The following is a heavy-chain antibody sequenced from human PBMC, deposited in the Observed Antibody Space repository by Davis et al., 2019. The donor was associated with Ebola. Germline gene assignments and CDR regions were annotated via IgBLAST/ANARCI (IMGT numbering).Heavy chain of an antibody. CDR2: IIPMFRSA. CDR3: ARNPPEGGYYFYYMDV. J-gene: IGHJ6*03. V-gene: IGHV1-69*13. D-gene: IGHD2-15*01. CDR1: GGTFSSFA. Sequence: SVKVSCKASGGTFSSFAISWVRQAPGQGLEWMGGIIPMFRSANYADKFQDRVTITADESAKTAYMELSSLTSEDTAVYYCARNPPEGGYYFYYMDVWGEGTTVTVSS.